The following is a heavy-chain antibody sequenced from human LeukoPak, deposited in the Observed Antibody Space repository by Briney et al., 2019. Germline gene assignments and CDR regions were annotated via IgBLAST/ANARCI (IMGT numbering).Heavy chain of an antibody. J-gene: IGHJ4*02. Sequence: NPSETLSLTCTVSGDSISNGVKYWSWIRQHPGRGLEWIGYIYHSGRSYYNPSLKSRITMSVDTSKNQFSLNLSSVTAADTAVYHCARDQVECTGGTCQSRVGFDFWGQGTLVTVSS. V-gene: IGHV4-31*03. CDR1: GDSISNGVKY. D-gene: IGHD2-8*02. CDR2: IYHSGRS. CDR3: ARDQVECTGGTCQSRVGFDF.